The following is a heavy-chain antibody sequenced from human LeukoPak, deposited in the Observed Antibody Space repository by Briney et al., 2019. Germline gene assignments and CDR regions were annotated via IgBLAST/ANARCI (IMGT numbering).Heavy chain of an antibody. Sequence: SETLSLTCTVSGGSISSYYWSWIRQPPGKGLEWIGYIYYSGSTNYNPSLKSRVTISVDTSKNQFSLKLSSVTAADTAVYYCARDLPAGYFDYWGQGTLVTVSS. CDR1: GGSISSYY. CDR2: IYYSGST. J-gene: IGHJ4*02. V-gene: IGHV4-59*01. CDR3: ARDLPAGYFDY.